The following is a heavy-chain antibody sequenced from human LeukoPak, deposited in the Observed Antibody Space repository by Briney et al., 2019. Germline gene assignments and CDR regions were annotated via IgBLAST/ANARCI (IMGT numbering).Heavy chain of an antibody. J-gene: IGHJ4*02. V-gene: IGHV4-39*01. Sequence: SETLSLTCTVSGGSISSSSYYWGWIRQPPGKGLEWIGSIYYSGSTYYNPSLKSRVTISVDTSKNQFSLKLSSVTAADTAVYYCARHGCSGGSCYSDYWGQGTLVTVSS. D-gene: IGHD2-15*01. CDR3: ARHGCSGGSCYSDY. CDR1: GGSISSSSYY. CDR2: IYYSGST.